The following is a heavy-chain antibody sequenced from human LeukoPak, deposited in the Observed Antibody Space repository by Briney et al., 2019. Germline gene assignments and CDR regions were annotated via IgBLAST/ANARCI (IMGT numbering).Heavy chain of an antibody. V-gene: IGHV3-7*01. CDR2: IKQDGSVK. CDR3: ARDQGYDILTGYYVWYYMDV. Sequence: PGGSLRLSCAASGFTFSGYWMMWVRQTPGKGLEWVANIKQDGSVKQYVDSVKGRFTISRDNAKNSLYLQMNSLRAEDTAVYYCARDQGYDILTGYYVWYYMDVWGKGTTVTISS. D-gene: IGHD3-9*01. CDR1: GFTFSGYW. J-gene: IGHJ6*03.